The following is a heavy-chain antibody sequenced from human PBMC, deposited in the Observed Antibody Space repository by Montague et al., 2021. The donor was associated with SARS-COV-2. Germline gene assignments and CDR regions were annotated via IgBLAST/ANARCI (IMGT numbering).Heavy chain of an antibody. J-gene: IGHJ6*02. V-gene: IGHV4-39*01. Sequence: SETLSLTCAVSGGSISSSRHYWGWIRQPPGKGLEWIGGVSHSGGTSYNASLQSRVTISIDTSNNQFSLRLTSVTAADTAIHFCARQRPSGRSTYYYYRCMDVWGQGTPVSVSS. D-gene: IGHD3-3*01. CDR1: GGSISSSRHY. CDR3: ARQRPSGRSTYYYYRCMDV. CDR2: VSHSGGT.